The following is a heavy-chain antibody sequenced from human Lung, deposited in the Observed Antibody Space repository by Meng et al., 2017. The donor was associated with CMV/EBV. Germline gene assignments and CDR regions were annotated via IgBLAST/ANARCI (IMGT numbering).Heavy chain of an antibody. CDR1: GYSISSPYY. J-gene: IGHJ4*02. CDR2: IYYSGNT. Sequence: SETLSLXCTVSGYSISSPYYWGWIRQPPGMGLEWIGSIYYSGNTYYNPSLKSRVTISVDTSKNQLSLKLSSVTAADTAVYYCARDRRGSYVTGWGYWGQGTXVTVSS. V-gene: IGHV4-38-2*02. CDR3: ARDRRGSYVTGWGY. D-gene: IGHD3-16*01.